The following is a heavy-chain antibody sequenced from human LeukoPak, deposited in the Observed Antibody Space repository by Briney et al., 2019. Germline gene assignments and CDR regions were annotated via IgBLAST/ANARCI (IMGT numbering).Heavy chain of an antibody. CDR1: GDSISSYY. J-gene: IGHJ4*02. CDR2: IYHSGST. CDR3: ATGYSSTWYYFDY. V-gene: IGHV4-59*01. D-gene: IGHD6-13*01. Sequence: SETLSPTCTVSGDSISSYYWSWIRQPPGKGLEWIGYIYHSGSTNYNPSLKSRVTISADTSKDQFSLKLASVTAADTAVYYCATGYSSTWYYFDYWGQGTLVTVSS.